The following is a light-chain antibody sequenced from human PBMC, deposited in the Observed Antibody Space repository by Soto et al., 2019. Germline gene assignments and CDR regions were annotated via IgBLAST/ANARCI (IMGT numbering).Light chain of an antibody. V-gene: IGKV3-20*01. CDR3: QLSGRSPMYT. CDR1: QGVNSNS. CDR2: AAA. Sequence: EIVLTQAPGTLSLSPGERATLSCLASQGVNSNSLAWYQQKPGQAPRLLMYAAANRATGIPDMFSGSGSGTDFTLTISRLEPEDFAVYYGQLSGRSPMYTFGQGTRLEIK. J-gene: IGKJ2*01.